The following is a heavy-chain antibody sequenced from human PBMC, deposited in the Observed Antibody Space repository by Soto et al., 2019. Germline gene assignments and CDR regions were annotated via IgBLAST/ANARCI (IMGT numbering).Heavy chain of an antibody. CDR2: IYYSGST. CDR1: GGSISSSSYY. V-gene: IGHV4-39*01. D-gene: IGHD5-18*01. CDR3: ARLESTAYWYFDL. J-gene: IGHJ2*01. Sequence: SETLSLTCTVSGGSISSSSYYWGWIRQPPGKGLEWIGSIYYSGSTYYNPSLKSRVTISVDTSKNQFSLKLGSVTAADTAVYYCARLESTAYWYFDLWGRGTLVTVSS.